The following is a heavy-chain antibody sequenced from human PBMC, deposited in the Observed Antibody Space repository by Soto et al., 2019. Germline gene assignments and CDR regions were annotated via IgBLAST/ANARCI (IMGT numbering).Heavy chain of an antibody. Sequence: QVQLVQSGAEVKKPGSSVKVSCKASGGTFRSYTITWVRQAPGQGLEWMGRFIPILEIANYAQKFQGRVTITADKSTSTAYMELSSLRSEDTAVYYCARGSLVAAGTGYYYCGMDVWGQGTTVTVSS. J-gene: IGHJ6*02. D-gene: IGHD6-13*01. CDR2: FIPILEIA. CDR3: ARGSLVAAGTGYYYCGMDV. V-gene: IGHV1-69*02. CDR1: GGTFRSYT.